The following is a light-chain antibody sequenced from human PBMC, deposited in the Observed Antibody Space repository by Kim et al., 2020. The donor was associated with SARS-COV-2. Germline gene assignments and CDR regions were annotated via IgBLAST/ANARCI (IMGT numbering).Light chain of an antibody. CDR2: KVS. Sequence: ASISCRPRQSLVQSDGNTDLNWFQQRPGQSPRRIIDKVSNGDAGVPDRCSGSGSGTDFILKISRVEAEDVGVYYCMQATRWPTWTFGQGTKVDIK. V-gene: IGKV2-30*02. CDR1: QSLVQSDGNTD. CDR3: MQATRWPTWT. J-gene: IGKJ1*01.